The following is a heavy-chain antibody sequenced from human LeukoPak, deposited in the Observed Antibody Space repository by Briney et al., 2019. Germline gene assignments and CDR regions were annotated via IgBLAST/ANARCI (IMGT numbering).Heavy chain of an antibody. J-gene: IGHJ4*02. CDR2: INWNGGST. V-gene: IGHV3-20*04. Sequence: GGSLRLSCAASGFTFDDYGMSWVRQALGKGLEWVSGINWNGGSTGYADSVKGRFTISRDNAKNSLYLQMNSLGAEDTALYYCARARAGATTSEFDYWGQGTLVTVSS. D-gene: IGHD1-26*01. CDR3: ARARAGATTSEFDY. CDR1: GFTFDDYG.